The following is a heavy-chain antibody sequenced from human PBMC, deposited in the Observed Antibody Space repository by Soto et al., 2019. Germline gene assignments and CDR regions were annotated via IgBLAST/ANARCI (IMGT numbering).Heavy chain of an antibody. D-gene: IGHD3-16*01. Sequence: QVQLVESGGGVVQPGRSLRLSCTASGFTFSTYAMHWVRQAPGKGLEWVAVIAYDGTNKYYADSVKGRFTISRDNSQNTLYLQMHSLRTEDAALYSCASDGGSYWGQGPQVFVSS. CDR2: IAYDGTNK. V-gene: IGHV3-30-3*01. CDR1: GFTFSTYA. CDR3: ASDGGSY. J-gene: IGHJ4*02.